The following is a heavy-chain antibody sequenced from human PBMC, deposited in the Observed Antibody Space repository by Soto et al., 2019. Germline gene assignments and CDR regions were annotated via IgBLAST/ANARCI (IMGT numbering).Heavy chain of an antibody. J-gene: IGHJ6*02. Sequence: GASVKVSCKAFGYTFPSYDINWVRQATGQGLEWMGWMNPNSGNTGYAQKFQGRVTMTRNTSISTAYMELSSLRSEDTAVYYCARAAAPATGRRMHARRHGPTVTV. CDR3: ARAAAPATGRRMHA. V-gene: IGHV1-8*01. D-gene: IGHD6-13*01. CDR2: MNPNSGNT. CDR1: GYTFPSYD.